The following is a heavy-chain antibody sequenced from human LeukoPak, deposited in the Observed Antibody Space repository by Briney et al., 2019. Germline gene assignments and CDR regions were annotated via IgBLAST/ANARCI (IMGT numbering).Heavy chain of an antibody. CDR1: GYTFTGYY. J-gene: IGHJ4*02. CDR2: INPNSGGT. CDR3: ARIWYYYDSSGSFDY. V-gene: IGHV1-2*02. D-gene: IGHD3-22*01. Sequence: GASVKVSCKASGYTFTGYYMHWVRQAPGQGLEWMGWINPNSGGTNYAQKFQGRVIMTRDTSISTAYMELSRLRSDDTAVYYCARIWYYYDSSGSFDYWGQGTLVTVSS.